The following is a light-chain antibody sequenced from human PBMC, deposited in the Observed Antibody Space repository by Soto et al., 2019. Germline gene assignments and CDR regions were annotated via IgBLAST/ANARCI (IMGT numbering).Light chain of an antibody. CDR2: KAS. J-gene: IGKJ1*01. CDR1: QSISSW. CDR3: QQYNSYST. V-gene: IGKV1-5*03. Sequence: DIQMTQSPSTLSASVGDRVTITCRASQSISSWLAWYQQKPGKAPKLLIYKASSLESGVPSRFSGSGSGTEFTLTISSLQPDDFVTYYCQQYNSYSTCGQGPKVEI.